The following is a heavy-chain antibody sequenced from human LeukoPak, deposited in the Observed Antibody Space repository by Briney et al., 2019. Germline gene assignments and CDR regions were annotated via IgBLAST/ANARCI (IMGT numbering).Heavy chain of an antibody. CDR1: GGSISSSNW. CDR3: ASVWYYYDSTPNPEDAFDI. J-gene: IGHJ3*02. V-gene: IGHV4-4*02. CDR2: IYHSGST. D-gene: IGHD3-22*01. Sequence: SGTLSLTCAVSGGSISSSNWWSWVRQPPGKGLEWIGEIYHSGSTNYNLSLKSRVTISVDKSKNQFSLKLSSVTAADTAVYYCASVWYYYDSTPNPEDAFDIWGQGTMVTVSS.